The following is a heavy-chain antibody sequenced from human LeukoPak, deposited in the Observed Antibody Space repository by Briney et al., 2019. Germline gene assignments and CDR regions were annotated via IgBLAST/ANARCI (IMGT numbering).Heavy chain of an antibody. D-gene: IGHD1-14*01. J-gene: IGHJ4*02. CDR1: GYTFSDYY. Sequence: EGAVTVSCTASGYTFSDYYLHWVRQAPGQGREGMGWINPNSGGTNYAQNFQGSVTMTSHTSISTAYLELSRLRSDDTAVYYCAIKYNKLDYWGQGTLVTVSS. V-gene: IGHV1-2*02. CDR3: AIKYNKLDY. CDR2: INPNSGGT.